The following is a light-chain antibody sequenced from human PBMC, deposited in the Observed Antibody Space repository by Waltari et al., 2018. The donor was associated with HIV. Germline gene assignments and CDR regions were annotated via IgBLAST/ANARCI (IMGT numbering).Light chain of an antibody. CDR1: QSILYSSNNKNS. CDR3: QQYYTNSALT. CDR2: WAS. Sequence: DIVLTQSPDSLAVSLGERATINCKSSQSILYSSNNKNSLTWYQQKPGQPPKVLIYWASTRESGVPDRFRGSGSGTDFTLTISSLQAEDVAVYYCQQYYTNSALTFGGGTKVEIK. J-gene: IGKJ4*01. V-gene: IGKV4-1*01.